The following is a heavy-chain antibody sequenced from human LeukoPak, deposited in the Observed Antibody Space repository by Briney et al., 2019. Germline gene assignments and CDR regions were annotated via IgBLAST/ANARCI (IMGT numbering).Heavy chain of an antibody. CDR2: ISSSSSYI. D-gene: IGHD6-19*01. V-gene: IGHV3-21*01. CDR3: ARVSRGGIAVANTGPYFDY. Sequence: GGSLRLSCAASGFTFSSYSMNWVRQAPGKGLEWVSSISSSSSYIYYADPVKGRFTISRDNAKNSLYLQMNSLRAEDTAVYYCARVSRGGIAVANTGPYFDYWGQGTLVTVSS. CDR1: GFTFSSYS. J-gene: IGHJ4*02.